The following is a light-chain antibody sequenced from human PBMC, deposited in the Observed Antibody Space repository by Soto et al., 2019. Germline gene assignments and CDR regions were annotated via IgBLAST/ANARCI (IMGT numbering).Light chain of an antibody. J-gene: IGKJ2*01. CDR1: QSISSC. CDR3: QKYNSDLFT. Sequence: DIQMTQSPSSLSASVGDRVTITCRASQSISSCLAWYQQKPGKAPKLLIYDASTLQSGVPSRFSGSGSGTEFTLTISSLQPDDFATYYCQKYNSDLFTFGQGTRLEIK. V-gene: IGKV1-5*01. CDR2: DAS.